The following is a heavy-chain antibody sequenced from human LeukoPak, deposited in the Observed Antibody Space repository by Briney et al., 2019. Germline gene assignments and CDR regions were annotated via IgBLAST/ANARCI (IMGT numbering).Heavy chain of an antibody. J-gene: IGHJ6*03. CDR3: ARDGIVVVPAAQPDYYYYYYMDV. CDR1: GFTFSTYT. D-gene: IGHD2-2*01. Sequence: GGSLRLSCAASGFTFSTYTMNWVRQAPGKGLEWVSSISSIGSTIYYADSVKGRFTISRDNAKNSLYLQMNSLRAEDTAVYYCARDGIVVVPAAQPDYYYYYYMDVWGKGTTVTISS. V-gene: IGHV3-48*01. CDR2: ISSIGSTI.